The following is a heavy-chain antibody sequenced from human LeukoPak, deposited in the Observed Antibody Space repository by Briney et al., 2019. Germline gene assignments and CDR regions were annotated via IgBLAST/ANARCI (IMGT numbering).Heavy chain of an antibody. J-gene: IGHJ5*02. CDR1: GYTFTSNY. CDR3: ASSAGPFDP. CDR2: ISPSGGST. Sequence: GASVKVSCKAFGYTFTSNYMHWVRQAPGQGPEWMGVISPSGGSTTYAQKFQGRVTITADESTSTAYMELSSLRSEDTAVYYCASSAGPFDPWGQGTLVTVSS. D-gene: IGHD3-10*01. V-gene: IGHV1-46*01.